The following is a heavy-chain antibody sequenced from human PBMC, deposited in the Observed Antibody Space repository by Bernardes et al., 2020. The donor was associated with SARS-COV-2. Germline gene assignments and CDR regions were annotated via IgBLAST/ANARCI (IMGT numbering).Heavy chain of an antibody. CDR1: GFTFSSYA. Sequence: GGSLRLSCSASGFTFSSYAMHWVRQAPGKCLEYVSAISSNWGSTYYADSVKGRFTISRDNSKTTLYLQMTSLRAEDTAVYYCVKEYYYDSSGYYRFDNWGQGTLVTVSS. CDR3: VKEYYYDSSGYYRFDN. CDR2: ISSNWGST. J-gene: IGHJ4*02. D-gene: IGHD3-22*01. V-gene: IGHV3-64D*06.